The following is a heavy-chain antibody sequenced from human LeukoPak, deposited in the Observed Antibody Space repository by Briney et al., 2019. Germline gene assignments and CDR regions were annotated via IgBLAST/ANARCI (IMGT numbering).Heavy chain of an antibody. D-gene: IGHD3-10*01. Sequence: PSETLSLTCTVSGGTFSSYFWSWIRQPPGKGLECIGYIYYSGNTNYNPSLKSRVTMSVDTSKNLFSLNLNSVTAADTAVYYCARGSGNDYYGSGPIDKWFDPWGQGTLVTVSS. CDR1: GGTFSSYF. V-gene: IGHV4-59*01. CDR3: ARGSGNDYYGSGPIDKWFDP. J-gene: IGHJ5*02. CDR2: IYYSGNT.